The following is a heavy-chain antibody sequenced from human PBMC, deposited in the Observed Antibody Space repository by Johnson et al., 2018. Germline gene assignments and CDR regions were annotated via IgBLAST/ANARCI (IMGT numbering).Heavy chain of an antibody. CDR2: ISYDGSNT. V-gene: IGHV3-30-3*01. Sequence: QVQLVESGGGVVQPGRSLRLSCAASGFIFSSYPMHWVRQAPGKGLEWVAVISYDGSNTYSADSVKVRFTISRDNSKNTGYLQMSRLRAEDTAVYDCARGEDATTPVLRRPAFDVWGQGTMVTVSS. CDR3: ARGEDATTPVLRRPAFDV. CDR1: GFIFSSYP. J-gene: IGHJ3*01. D-gene: IGHD1-7*01.